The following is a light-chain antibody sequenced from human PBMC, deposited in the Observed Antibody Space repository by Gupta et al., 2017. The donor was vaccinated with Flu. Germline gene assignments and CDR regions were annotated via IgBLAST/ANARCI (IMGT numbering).Light chain of an antibody. CDR3: QHYNSYPWT. CDR1: QTISTW. V-gene: IGKV1-5*03. CDR2: KAS. Sequence: DIHITESASILSVSVGDRVTITCRASQTISTWLAWFQQKPGKAPKFLMYKASTLEKGVPSIFSGSGSGAEFILTISSLQPDDFATYYCQHYNSYPWTFGQGTKVEI. J-gene: IGKJ1*01.